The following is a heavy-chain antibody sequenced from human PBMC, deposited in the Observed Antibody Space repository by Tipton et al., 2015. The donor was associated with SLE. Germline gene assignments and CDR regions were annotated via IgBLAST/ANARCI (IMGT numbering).Heavy chain of an antibody. CDR2: TYYSGSP. V-gene: IGHV4-31*03. D-gene: IGHD3-22*01. J-gene: IGHJ5*02. Sequence: LRLSCNVSGGSISSGGYYWSWIRQHPGKGLEWIGYTYYSGSPYYNPSLKGRVTISLDMSKNQFSLRLSSVTAADTAVYYCPIYYHDSTGLHWFDPWGQGTLVTVSS. CDR1: GGSISSGGYY. CDR3: PIYYHDSTGLHWFDP.